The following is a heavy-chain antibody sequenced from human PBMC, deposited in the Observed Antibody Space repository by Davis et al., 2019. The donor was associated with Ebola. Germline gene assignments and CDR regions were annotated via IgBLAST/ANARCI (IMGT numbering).Heavy chain of an antibody. J-gene: IGHJ4*02. CDR3: ARALYYYDSSGYYSY. V-gene: IGHV4-34*01. Sequence: MPRGSLRLSCAVYGGSSSGYYWSQIRPRPGKGLEWIGEINHGGSTNYNPSLKSRVTISVDTSKNQFSLKLSSVTAADTAVYYCARALYYYDSSGYYSYWGQGTLVTVSS. D-gene: IGHD3-22*01. CDR1: GGSSSGYY. CDR2: INHGGST.